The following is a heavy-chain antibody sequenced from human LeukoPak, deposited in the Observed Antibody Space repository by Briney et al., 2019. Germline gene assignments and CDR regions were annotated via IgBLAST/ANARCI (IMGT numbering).Heavy chain of an antibody. D-gene: IGHD3-3*01. CDR2: ISGSGVST. CDR1: GFTFTSYA. Sequence: GGSLRLSCAISGFTFTSYAMTWVRQAPGKGLEWVTSISGSGVSTYYADSVRGRFTISRDISKNSLYLQMNSLRAEDTAVYYCARKDYDFWSGSDAFDIWGQGTMVTVSS. V-gene: IGHV3-23*01. J-gene: IGHJ3*02. CDR3: ARKDYDFWSGSDAFDI.